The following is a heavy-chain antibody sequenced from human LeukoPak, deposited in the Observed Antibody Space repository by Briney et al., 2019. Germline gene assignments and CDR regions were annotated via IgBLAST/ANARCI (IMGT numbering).Heavy chain of an antibody. CDR3: ARERGGSYSSWFDP. D-gene: IGHD1-26*01. CDR2: MNPNSGNT. V-gene: IGHV1-8*03. J-gene: IGHJ5*02. CDR1: GYTFTSYD. Sequence: ASVKVSCKASGYTFTSYDINWVRQATGQGLEWMGWMNPNSGNTGYAQKFQGRVTITRNTSISTAYMELSSLRSEDTAVYYCARERGGSYSSWFDPWGQGTLVTVSS.